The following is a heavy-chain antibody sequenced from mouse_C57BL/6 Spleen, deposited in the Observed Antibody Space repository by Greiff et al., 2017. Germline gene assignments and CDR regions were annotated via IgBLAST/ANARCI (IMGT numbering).Heavy chain of an antibody. CDR1: GYTFTSYW. CDR3: ARMEGGDFDY. CDR2: IDPSDSYT. Sequence: QVQLQQPGAELVMPGASVKLSCKASGYTFTSYWMHWVKQRPGQGLEWIGEIDPSDSYTNYNQKFKGKSTLTVDKSSSTAYMQLSSLTSEDSAVYYCARMEGGDFDYWGQGTTLTVSS. J-gene: IGHJ2*01. V-gene: IGHV1-69*01.